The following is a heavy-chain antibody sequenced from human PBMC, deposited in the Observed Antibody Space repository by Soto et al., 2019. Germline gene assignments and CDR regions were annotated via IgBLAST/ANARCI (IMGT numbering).Heavy chain of an antibody. Sequence: GGSLRLSCAASGFTFSSYWMHWVRQAPGKGLVWVSRINSDGSSTSYADSVKGRFTISRDNAKNTLYLQMNSLRAEDTAVYYCARVLQYSSGWQGGDFDYWGQGTLVTVSS. J-gene: IGHJ4*02. V-gene: IGHV3-74*01. CDR3: ARVLQYSSGWQGGDFDY. CDR2: INSDGSST. D-gene: IGHD6-19*01. CDR1: GFTFSSYW.